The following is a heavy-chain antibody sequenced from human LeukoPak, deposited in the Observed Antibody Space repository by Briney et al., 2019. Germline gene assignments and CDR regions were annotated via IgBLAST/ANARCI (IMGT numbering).Heavy chain of an antibody. CDR3: AKEGYSYGTGTAFDI. CDR2: ISGSGGST. D-gene: IGHD5-18*01. Sequence: GGSLRLSCAVSGFIFDDYAMHWVRQAPGKGLEWVSAISGSGGSTYYADSVKGRFTISRDNSKNTLYLQMNSLRAEDTAVYYCAKEGYSYGTGTAFDIWGQGTMVTVSS. CDR1: GFIFDDYA. J-gene: IGHJ3*02. V-gene: IGHV3-23*01.